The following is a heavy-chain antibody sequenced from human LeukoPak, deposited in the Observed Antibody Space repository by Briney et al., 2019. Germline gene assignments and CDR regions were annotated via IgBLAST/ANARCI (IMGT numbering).Heavy chain of an antibody. CDR2: IYWNDDK. CDR1: RFSLNTSAVG. Sequence: SCPTLSNTTPTHTLTGSYLRFSLNTSAVGVGWIRQPPGKALEWLALIYWNDDKLYSPSLKSRLTITEHTSKNQVVLTMTNTDPADTAIYYCARRLRGQLAFIDYWGQGTLVTVSS. D-gene: IGHD1-1*01. V-gene: IGHV2-5*01. J-gene: IGHJ4*02. CDR3: ARRLRGQLAFIDY.